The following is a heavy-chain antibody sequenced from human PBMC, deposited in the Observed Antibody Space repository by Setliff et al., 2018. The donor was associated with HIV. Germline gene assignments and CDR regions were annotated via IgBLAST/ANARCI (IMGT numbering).Heavy chain of an antibody. Sequence: ASETLSLTCAVSGGSISSSNWWSWVRQPPGKGLEWIGYIYYTGITDYNPSLEGRLTISVDTSKNQVSLKLKSVTTADTAVYYCARGRGSYWGQGTLVTVSS. CDR2: IYYTGIT. V-gene: IGHV4-4*02. D-gene: IGHD1-26*01. J-gene: IGHJ4*02. CDR3: ARGRGSY. CDR1: GGSISSSNW.